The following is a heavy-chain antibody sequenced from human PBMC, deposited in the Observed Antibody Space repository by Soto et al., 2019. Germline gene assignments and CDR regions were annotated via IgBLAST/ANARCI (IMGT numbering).Heavy chain of an antibody. CDR2: ISHSGST. CDR1: GGSFSGYY. CDR3: ATSGTVNWFDP. V-gene: IGHV4-34*02. J-gene: IGHJ5*02. Sequence: QVQLQQWGAGLLKPSETLSLTCAVYGGSFSGYYWSWIRQPPGKGLEWIGEISHSGSTNYNPSLKSRVTMSVDASKNQFSLRLSSVTAADTAVYYCATSGTVNWFDPSGQGTLVTVSS. D-gene: IGHD1-26*01.